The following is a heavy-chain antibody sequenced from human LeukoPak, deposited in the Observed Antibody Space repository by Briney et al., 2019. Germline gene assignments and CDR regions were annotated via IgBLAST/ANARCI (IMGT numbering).Heavy chain of an antibody. D-gene: IGHD3-3*01. J-gene: IGHJ4*02. CDR3: ARLVYDFWSGYYWLDY. CDR1: GFTFSSYE. Sequence: GSLRLSCAASGFTFSSYEMKWVRQAPGKGLGGVSYISSSGSTIYYADSAKGRFTISRDNAKNSLYLQMNSLRAEDTAVYYCARLVYDFWSGYYWLDYWGQGTLVTVSS. V-gene: IGHV3-48*03. CDR2: ISSSGSTI.